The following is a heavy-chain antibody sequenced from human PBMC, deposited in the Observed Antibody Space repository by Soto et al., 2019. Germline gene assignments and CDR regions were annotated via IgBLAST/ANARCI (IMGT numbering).Heavy chain of an antibody. Sequence: GGSLRLSCAASGLTFSSYGMHWVRPAPGKGLEWVAVISYDGSNKYYADSVKGRFCISRDNAKITLYLQMNSQRAEDTAVYYCAKVGGYISSWYDTELYDLDYWGQGTVVTVSS. CDR2: ISYDGSNK. V-gene: IGHV3-30*18. J-gene: IGHJ4*02. CDR3: AKVGGYISSWYDTELYDLDY. CDR1: GLTFSSYG. D-gene: IGHD6-13*01.